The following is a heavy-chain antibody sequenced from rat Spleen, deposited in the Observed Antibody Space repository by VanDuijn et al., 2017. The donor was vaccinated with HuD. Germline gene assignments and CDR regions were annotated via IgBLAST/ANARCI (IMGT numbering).Heavy chain of an antibody. D-gene: IGHD1-6*01. J-gene: IGHJ4*01. CDR1: GFTFSNYD. V-gene: IGHV5-27*01. CDR2: ISPSGGST. Sequence: EVQLVESGGGLVQPGRSLKLSCAASGFTFSNYDMAWVRQAPTKGLEWVASISPSGGSTYYRDSVKGRFTVSRDNAKSSLYLQMDSLRSEDTATYYCTTYYGYYYVMDAWGQGASVTVSS. CDR3: TTYYGYYYVMDA.